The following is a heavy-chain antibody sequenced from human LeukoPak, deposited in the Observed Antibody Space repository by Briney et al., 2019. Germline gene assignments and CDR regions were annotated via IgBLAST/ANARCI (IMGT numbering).Heavy chain of an antibody. CDR1: GGSISSTSYY. CDR2: FHHSGVT. V-gene: IGHV4-39*07. Sequence: SETLSLTCRVSGGSISSTSYYWGWIRQPPGKGLEWFASFHHSGVTFYNPSPESRVAISVDTSNNEVFLYLYSVTAADTAMYYCAETNTQDWFDPWGRGTLVTVSS. CDR3: AETNTQDWFDP. D-gene: IGHD1-1*01. J-gene: IGHJ5*02.